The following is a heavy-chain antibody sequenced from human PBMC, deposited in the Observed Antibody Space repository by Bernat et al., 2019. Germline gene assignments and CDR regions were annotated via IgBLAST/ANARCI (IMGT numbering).Heavy chain of an antibody. J-gene: IGHJ6*03. CDR2: IYYSGST. Sequence: QLQLQESGPGLVKPSETLSLTCTVSGGSISSSSYYWGWIRQPPGKGLEWIGSIYYSGSTYYNPSLKSRVTISVDTSKNQFSLKLGSVTAADTAVYYCAGGSGSGCGYYYYYMDVWGGGTAVTVSS. V-gene: IGHV4-39*01. CDR1: GGSISSSSYY. CDR3: AGGSGSGCGYYYYYMDV. D-gene: IGHD6-19*01.